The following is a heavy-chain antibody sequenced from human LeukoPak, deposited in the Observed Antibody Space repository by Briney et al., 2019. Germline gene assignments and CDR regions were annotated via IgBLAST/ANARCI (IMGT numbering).Heavy chain of an antibody. J-gene: IGHJ4*02. CDR2: ISSSSSYI. Sequence: GGSLRLSCAASGFTFSSYSMNWVRQAPGKGLEWVSSISSSSSYIYYADSVKGRFTISRDNAKNSLYLQMNSLRAEDTAVYYCAKIRSLSYDYVWGSPMVNFDYWGQGTLVTVSS. CDR1: GFTFSSYS. V-gene: IGHV3-21*04. D-gene: IGHD3-16*01. CDR3: AKIRSLSYDYVWGSPMVNFDY.